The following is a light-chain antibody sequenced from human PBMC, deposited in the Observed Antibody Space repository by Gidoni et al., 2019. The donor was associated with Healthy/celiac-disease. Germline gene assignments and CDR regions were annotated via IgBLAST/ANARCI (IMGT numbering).Light chain of an antibody. CDR1: QSVSSSY. CDR3: QQYGSSPFT. CDR2: GAS. V-gene: IGKV3-20*01. J-gene: IGKJ3*01. Sequence: EMVLPQSPGTLSLSPGERATLSCRASQSVSSSYLAWYQQKPGQAPRLLIYGASSRATGIPDRFSGSGSGTDFTLTISRLEPEDLAVYYCQQYGSSPFTFGPGTKVDIK.